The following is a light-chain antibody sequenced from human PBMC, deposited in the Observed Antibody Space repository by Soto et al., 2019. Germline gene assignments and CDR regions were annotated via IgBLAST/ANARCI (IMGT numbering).Light chain of an antibody. CDR3: SSYTGSTTLV. V-gene: IGLV2-14*01. CDR2: EVY. J-gene: IGLJ3*02. Sequence: QLVLTQPASVSGSPGQSITISCTGTNNDVADYNFVSWYQHHPGKAPKLMIYEVYNRPSGVSNRFSGSKSGNTASLTISGLQAEDEGDYYCSSYTGSTTLVFGGGTKVTVL. CDR1: NNDVADYNF.